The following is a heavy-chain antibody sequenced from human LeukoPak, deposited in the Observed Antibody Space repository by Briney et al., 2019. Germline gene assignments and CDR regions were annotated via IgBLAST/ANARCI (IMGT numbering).Heavy chain of an antibody. Sequence: GASVKVSCKASGYTFTSYGISWVRQAPGQGLEWMGWISAYNGNTNYAQKLQGRVTMTTDTSTSTAYMELRSLRSDDTAVYYCARALVGDYYDTIDYWAREPWSPSPQ. CDR1: GYTFTSYG. CDR2: ISAYNGNT. D-gene: IGHD3-22*01. J-gene: IGHJ4*02. V-gene: IGHV1-18*01. CDR3: ARALVGDYYDTIDY.